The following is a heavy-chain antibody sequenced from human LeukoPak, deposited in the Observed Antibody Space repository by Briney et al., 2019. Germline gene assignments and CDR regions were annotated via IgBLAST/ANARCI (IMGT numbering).Heavy chain of an antibody. CDR3: ARGSGRQQLWFDP. Sequence: GASVKVSCKASGYTFTGQYMHWVRQAPGQGLEWMGWINPNSGGTNYAQKFQGRVTMARDTSNSTAYMELSSLRSDDAAVYYCARGSGRQQLWFDPWGQGTLVTVSS. CDR2: INPNSGGT. D-gene: IGHD6-13*01. CDR1: GYTFTGQY. J-gene: IGHJ5*02. V-gene: IGHV1-2*02.